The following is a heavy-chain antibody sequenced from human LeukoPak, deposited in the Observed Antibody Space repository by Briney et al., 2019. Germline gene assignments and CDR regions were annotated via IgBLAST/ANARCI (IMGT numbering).Heavy chain of an antibody. J-gene: IGHJ2*01. CDR1: GYTFSSYA. CDR2: ISPYNGNT. V-gene: IGHV1-18*01. Sequence: GASVNVSCTASGYTFSSYAISWVRQAPGQGLEWMGWISPYNGNTNSAQRFQGRVTMTTDTSTSAAYMELTSLRPDDTAVYYCARDNTWYFDLWGRGTLVTVSS. CDR3: ARDNTWYFDL. D-gene: IGHD2/OR15-2a*01.